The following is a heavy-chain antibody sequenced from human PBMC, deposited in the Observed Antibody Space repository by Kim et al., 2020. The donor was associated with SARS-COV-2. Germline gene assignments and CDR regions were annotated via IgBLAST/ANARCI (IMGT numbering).Heavy chain of an antibody. CDR2: ISSSSSYI. Sequence: WGSLRLSCAASGFTFSSYSMNWVRQAPGKGLEWVSSISSSSSYIYYADSVKGRFTISRDNAKNSLYLQTNSLRAEDTAVYYCARVLNGGVYYFDYWGQGTLVTVSS. J-gene: IGHJ4*02. V-gene: IGHV3-21*01. CDR3: ARVLNGGVYYFDY. CDR1: GFTFSSYS. D-gene: IGHD2-8*02.